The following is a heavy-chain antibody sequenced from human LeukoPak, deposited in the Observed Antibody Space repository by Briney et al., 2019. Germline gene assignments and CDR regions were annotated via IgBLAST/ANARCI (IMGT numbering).Heavy chain of an antibody. J-gene: IGHJ4*02. CDR3: ARENGHCSITSCPFGY. CDR2: IFKGGET. Sequence: PGGSLRLSCEASGFTVSTNYMSWVRQAPGKGLEWVAVIFKGGETDYADSAKGRFAISRDSYKNMVYLQMNSLRGEDTAVYYCARENGHCSITSCPFGYWGLGTLVTVSS. D-gene: IGHD2-2*01. V-gene: IGHV3-66*02. CDR1: GFTVSTNY.